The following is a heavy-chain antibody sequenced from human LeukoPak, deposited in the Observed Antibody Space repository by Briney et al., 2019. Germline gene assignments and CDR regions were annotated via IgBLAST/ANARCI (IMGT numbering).Heavy chain of an antibody. CDR1: GASFNTYY. D-gene: IGHD2-8*01. V-gene: IGHV4-34*01. Sequence: SETLSLTCAVYGASFNTYYWTWIRQSPDKGLEWIGEVKHDGDTNVNPSLRSRVVMSVDASKNQFSLKMTSVTAADTTIYFCARGPVALPNDRLSLFFDFWGQGTLVTVSS. J-gene: IGHJ5*01. CDR2: VKHDGDT. CDR3: ARGPVALPNDRLSLFFDF.